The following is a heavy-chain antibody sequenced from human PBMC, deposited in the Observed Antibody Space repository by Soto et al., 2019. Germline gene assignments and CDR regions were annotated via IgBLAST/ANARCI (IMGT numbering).Heavy chain of an antibody. V-gene: IGHV3-48*01. CDR2: ISSSSSTI. CDR3: ARDGGTVTAHQGGYYFDY. D-gene: IGHD4-4*01. CDR1: GFTFSSYS. Sequence: EVQLVESGGGLVQPGGSLRLSCAASGFTFSSYSMNWVRQAPGKGLEWVSYISSSSSTIYYADSVKGRFTISRDNAKNSLYLQMKSLRAEDTAVYYCARDGGTVTAHQGGYYFDYWGQGTLVTVSS. J-gene: IGHJ4*02.